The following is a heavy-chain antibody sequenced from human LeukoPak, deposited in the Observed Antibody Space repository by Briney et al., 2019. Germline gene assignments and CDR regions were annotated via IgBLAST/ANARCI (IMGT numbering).Heavy chain of an antibody. CDR3: VRGRMSGWTLGYAFDI. CDR2: IYISGSGST. Sequence: SETLSLTCTVSGGSISSYYWSWIRQPAGKGREWIGRIYISGSGSTNYNPSLERRVTMTGDTSKHQFSLKLSSVTAAGTAVYYCVRGRMSGWTLGYAFDIWGQGTMVTVSS. J-gene: IGHJ3*02. CDR1: GGSISSYY. D-gene: IGHD6-19*01. V-gene: IGHV4-4*07.